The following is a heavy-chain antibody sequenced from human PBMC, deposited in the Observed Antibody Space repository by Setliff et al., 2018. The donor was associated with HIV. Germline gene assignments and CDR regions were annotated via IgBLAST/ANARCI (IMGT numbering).Heavy chain of an antibody. J-gene: IGHJ4*02. CDR1: GFTFSNYA. V-gene: IGHV1-3*01. CDR3: AKADVLLCDF. Sequence: ASVKVSCKTSGFTFSNYAIHWVRQAPGQGLEWMGWINAGNGDTRYSPKFQGRVTFTSDTSVSTAYMDLTTLSSADTAIYYCAKADVLLCDFWGQGTLVTVSS. CDR2: INAGNGDT. D-gene: IGHD3-16*01.